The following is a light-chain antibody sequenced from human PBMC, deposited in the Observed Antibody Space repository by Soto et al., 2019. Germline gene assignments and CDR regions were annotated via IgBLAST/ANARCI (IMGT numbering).Light chain of an antibody. J-gene: IGKJ2*01. CDR1: QSVSSN. Sequence: EMVMTQSPATLSVSPGERATLSCRASQSVSSNLAWYQQKPGQAPRLLIYGASTRATGIPARFSGSGSGAESTLPISGLQSEDFAAYYCQQYNKWPYTFGQGTNLEIK. CDR3: QQYNKWPYT. V-gene: IGKV3-15*01. CDR2: GAS.